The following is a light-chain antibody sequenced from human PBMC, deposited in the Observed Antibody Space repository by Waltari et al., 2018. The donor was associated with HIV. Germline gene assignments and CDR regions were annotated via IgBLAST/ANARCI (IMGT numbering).Light chain of an antibody. Sequence: QSALTQPRSVSGSPGQSVTISCTGTASDIAYFAYVSWYQHYPGKHPKVIIFEVFQRTSGVPDRFTASKSGITASLTISGLQDEDEADYYCCSYAGTYTYVFGSGTKVTVL. J-gene: IGLJ1*01. CDR3: CSYAGTYTYV. V-gene: IGLV2-11*01. CDR2: EVF. CDR1: ASDIAYFAY.